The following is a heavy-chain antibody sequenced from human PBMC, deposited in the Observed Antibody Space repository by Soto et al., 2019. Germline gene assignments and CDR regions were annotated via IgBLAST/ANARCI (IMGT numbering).Heavy chain of an antibody. CDR1: GGSISSGDYY. CDR3: ARVGHSSGYYRIDY. J-gene: IGHJ4*02. CDR2: IYYSGST. D-gene: IGHD3-22*01. V-gene: IGHV4-30-4*01. Sequence: SETLSLTCTVSGGSISSGDYYWSWIRQPPGKGLEWIGYIYYSGSTYYNPSLKSRVTISVDTSKNQFSLKLSSVTAAATAVYYCARVGHSSGYYRIDYWRQGTRVTV.